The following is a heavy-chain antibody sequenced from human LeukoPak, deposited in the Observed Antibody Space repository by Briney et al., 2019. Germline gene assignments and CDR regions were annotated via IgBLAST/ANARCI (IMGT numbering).Heavy chain of an antibody. J-gene: IGHJ4*02. D-gene: IGHD6-19*01. CDR1: GGSISGYY. CDR3: ARDASQWLVRDYFDY. Sequence: PSETLSLTCTVSGGSISGYYWTWIRQPPGKGLEWIGYMYYNGNTNYNPSLKSRVTISVDPSKNQFSLKLTSVTTAADTAVYYCARDASQWLVRDYFDYWGQGTLVTVSS. V-gene: IGHV4-59*12. CDR2: MYYNGNT.